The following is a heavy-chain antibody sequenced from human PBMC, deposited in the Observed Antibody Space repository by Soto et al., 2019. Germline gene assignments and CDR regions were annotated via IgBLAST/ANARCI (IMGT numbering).Heavy chain of an antibody. V-gene: IGHV3-30*18. D-gene: IGHD3-16*01. CDR1: GFTFSSYG. CDR2: ISYDGSNK. Sequence: PGGSLRLSCAASGFTFSSYGMHWVRQAPGKGLEWVAVISYDGSNKYYADSVKGRFTISRDNSKNTLYLQMNSLRAEDTAVYYCAKGTDIMITFGGVPETYFDYWGQGTLVTVSS. J-gene: IGHJ4*02. CDR3: AKGTDIMITFGGVPETYFDY.